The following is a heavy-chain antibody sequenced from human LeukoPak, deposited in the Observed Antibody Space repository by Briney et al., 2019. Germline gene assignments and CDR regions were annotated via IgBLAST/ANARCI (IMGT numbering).Heavy chain of an antibody. Sequence: SVKVSCKASGGTFSSYAISWVRQAPGQGLEWMGGIIPIFGTANYAQKFQGRVTSTADESTSTAYMELSSLRSEATAVYYCARDGGGDSYYYDSSAKWYWGQGTLVTVSS. V-gene: IGHV1-69*13. D-gene: IGHD3-22*01. CDR1: GGTFSSYA. CDR3: ARDGGGDSYYYDSSAKWY. CDR2: IIPIFGTA. J-gene: IGHJ4*02.